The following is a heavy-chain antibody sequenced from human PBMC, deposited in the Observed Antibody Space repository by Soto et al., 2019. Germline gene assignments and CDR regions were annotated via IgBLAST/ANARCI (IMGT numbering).Heavy chain of an antibody. J-gene: IGHJ4*02. Sequence: GGSLRLSCAASGFTFSSYWMSWVRQAPGKGLEWVANIKQDGSDKYYVDSVRGRFTVSRDNAKNSLYLQMNSLRAEDTAVYYCARGYSSSLDYWGQGTLVTVSS. CDR2: IKQDGSDK. CDR1: GFTFSSYW. CDR3: ARGYSSSLDY. D-gene: IGHD6-6*01. V-gene: IGHV3-7*01.